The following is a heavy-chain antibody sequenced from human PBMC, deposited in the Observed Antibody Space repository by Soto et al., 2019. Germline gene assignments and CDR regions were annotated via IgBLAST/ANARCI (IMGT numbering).Heavy chain of an antibody. CDR2: VHHSWGS. D-gene: IGHD3-10*01. J-gene: IGHJ6*02. CDR3: ARQGFGPLHGLVDV. V-gene: IGHV4-59*08. CDR1: GGSISSYY. Sequence: QVQLQESGPGLVKPSETLSLSCTVSGGSISSYYWSWIRRSPGKRMEWIGYVHHSWGSSYNPSLQSRVAISLDTSKSQFSLKVTSVTATDTAVYYCARQGFGPLHGLVDVWGQGTTVTVSS.